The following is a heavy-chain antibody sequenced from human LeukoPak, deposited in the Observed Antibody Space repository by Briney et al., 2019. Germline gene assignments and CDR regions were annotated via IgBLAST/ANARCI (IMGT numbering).Heavy chain of an antibody. V-gene: IGHV3-23*01. Sequence: GGSLRLSCAASGFTFSSYAMSWVRQAPGKGLEWVSAISGSGGSTYYADSVKGRFTISRDNSKNTLYLQMNSLRAEDTAVYYCAKGGRRYNWNEELYYYYYMDVWGKGTTVTVSS. CDR3: AKGGRRYNWNEELYYYYYMDV. D-gene: IGHD1-20*01. CDR1: GFTFSSYA. J-gene: IGHJ6*03. CDR2: ISGSGGST.